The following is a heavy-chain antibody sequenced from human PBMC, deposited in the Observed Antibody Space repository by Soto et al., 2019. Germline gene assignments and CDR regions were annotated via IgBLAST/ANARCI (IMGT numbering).Heavy chain of an antibody. V-gene: IGHV3-30*18. CDR2: ISYDGSNK. CDR1: GFTFSSYG. CDR3: AKDLSLCGGDCYDAFDI. J-gene: IGHJ3*02. D-gene: IGHD2-21*02. Sequence: GGSLRLSCAASGFTFSSYGMHWVRQAPGKGLEWVAVISYDGSNKYYADSVKGRFTISRDNSKNTLYLQMNSLRAEDTAVYYCAKDLSLCGGDCYDAFDIWGQGTMVTVSS.